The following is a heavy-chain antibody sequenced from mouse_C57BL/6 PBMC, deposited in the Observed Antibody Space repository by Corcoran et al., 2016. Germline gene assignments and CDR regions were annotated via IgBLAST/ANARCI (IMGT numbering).Heavy chain of an antibody. Sequence: EVQLQQSGPELVKPGASVKISCKASGYTFTDYYMNWVKQSHGKSLEWIGDINPNNGGTSYNQKFKGKATLTVDKSSSTAYMELRSLTSEDSAVYYCARGRLLLYFDYWGQGTTLTVSS. CDR2: INPNNGGT. CDR3: ARGRLLLYFDY. D-gene: IGHD1-1*01. J-gene: IGHJ2*01. CDR1: GYTFTDYY. V-gene: IGHV1-26*01.